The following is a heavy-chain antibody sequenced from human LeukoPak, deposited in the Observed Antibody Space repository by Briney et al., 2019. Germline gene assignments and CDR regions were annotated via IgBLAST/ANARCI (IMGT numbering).Heavy chain of an antibody. CDR3: AKSVIAAAGTDY. CDR1: GFTFSSYG. D-gene: IGHD6-13*01. CDR2: ISYDGSNK. Sequence: GGSLRLSCAASGFTFSSYGIHWVRQAPGKGLERVAVISYDGSNKYYADSVKGRFTISRDNSKNTLYLQMNSLRAEDTAVYYCAKSVIAAAGTDYWGQGTLVTVSS. J-gene: IGHJ4*02. V-gene: IGHV3-30*18.